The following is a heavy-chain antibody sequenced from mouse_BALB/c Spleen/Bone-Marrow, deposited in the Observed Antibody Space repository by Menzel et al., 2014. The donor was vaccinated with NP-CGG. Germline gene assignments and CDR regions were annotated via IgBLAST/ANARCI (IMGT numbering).Heavy chain of an antibody. D-gene: IGHD2-14*01. CDR1: GFNIKDTY. CDR2: IDPANVNT. J-gene: IGHJ2*01. CDR3: ARYRLGTYFDY. V-gene: IGHV14-3*02. Sequence: EVKLQESGAELVKPGASVKLSCTASGFNIKDTYIHWVKQRPERGLEWIGRIDPANVNTKYDPKFQGKATITADTSSNTAYLQLSSLTSEDTAVYYCARYRLGTYFDYWGQGTTLTVSS.